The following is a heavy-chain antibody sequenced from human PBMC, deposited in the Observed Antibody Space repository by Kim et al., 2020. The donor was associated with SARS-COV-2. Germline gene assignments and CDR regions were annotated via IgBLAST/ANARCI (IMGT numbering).Heavy chain of an antibody. J-gene: IGHJ3*02. D-gene: IGHD1-26*01. CDR3: AKRMGTAGGTYAFDI. V-gene: IGHV3-23*01. CDR2: ISGGGTGT. CDR1: GFIFSNYA. Sequence: GGSLRLSCAASGFIFSNYAMRWVRLAPGRGLEWVSSISGGGTGTYYAESVQGRFTISRDNSNNMLYLQMNNLRAEDTAVYYCAKRMGTAGGTYAFDIWG.